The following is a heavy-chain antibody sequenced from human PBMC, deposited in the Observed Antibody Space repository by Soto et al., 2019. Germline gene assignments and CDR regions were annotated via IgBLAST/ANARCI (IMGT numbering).Heavy chain of an antibody. CDR1: GDSISSYY. Sequence: LSLTCTVSGDSISSYYWSWIRRPPGKGLEWIGFVYSNGTTSYSRSLRSRVTMSVDTSTNQFSLNLKSVTAADSAVYYCARTPLIWGQGILVTVSS. CDR2: VYSNGTT. V-gene: IGHV4-59*01. J-gene: IGHJ4*02. D-gene: IGHD2-15*01. CDR3: ARTPLI.